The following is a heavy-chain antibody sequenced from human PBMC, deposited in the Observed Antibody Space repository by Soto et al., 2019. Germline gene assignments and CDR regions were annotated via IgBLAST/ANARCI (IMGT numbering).Heavy chain of an antibody. Sequence: PVGPLRLSCSASVFTFSSYWMGWVRDSPFKWLEFVANIKQDGSNKYYADSVKGRFTISRDNSKNTLYLQMNSLRAEDTAVYYCAKDKDPMTTVSPDYYGMDVWGQGTTVTVSS. CDR2: IKQDGSNK. J-gene: IGHJ6*02. V-gene: IGHV3-7*01. CDR3: AKDKDPMTTVSPDYYGMDV. CDR1: VFTFSSYW. D-gene: IGHD4-17*01.